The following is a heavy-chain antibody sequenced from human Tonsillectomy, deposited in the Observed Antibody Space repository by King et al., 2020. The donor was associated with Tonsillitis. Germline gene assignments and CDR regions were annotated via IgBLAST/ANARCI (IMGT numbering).Heavy chain of an antibody. CDR2: RSYDGSNK. CDR3: AGEQWLVPSPFDY. D-gene: IGHD6-19*01. V-gene: IGHV3-30*01. Sequence: QLVQSGGGVVQPGRSLRLSCAASGFTFSSYSIHLVRQSPGKGLEWVAVRSYDGSNKFYADSVKGRFTISRDNSKNTLYLQMNSLRTEDTAVYFCAGEQWLVPSPFDYWGQGTLVTVSS. J-gene: IGHJ4*02. CDR1: GFTFSSYS.